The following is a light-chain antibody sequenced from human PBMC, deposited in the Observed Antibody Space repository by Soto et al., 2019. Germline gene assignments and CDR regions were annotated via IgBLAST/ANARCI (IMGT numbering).Light chain of an antibody. CDR1: QSLLHSNGYNY. Sequence: DTVMTQSPLSLPVTPGEPASISCRSSQSLLHSNGYNYLDWYLQKPWHSPQLLIYLGSNRASGVPDRFSGSGSGTDFTLKISLVEAEDGGVDYCLHARHPPLTFGGGTQVEIK. CDR2: LGS. V-gene: IGKV2-28*01. J-gene: IGKJ4*01. CDR3: LHARHPPLT.